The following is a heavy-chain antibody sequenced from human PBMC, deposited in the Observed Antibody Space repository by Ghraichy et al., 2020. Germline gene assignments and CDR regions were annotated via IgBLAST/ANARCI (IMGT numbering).Heavy chain of an antibody. D-gene: IGHD3-22*01. J-gene: IGHJ6*02. CDR2: TSYDGSNK. Sequence: GESLNISCAGSGFTFSRYGMHWVRQAPGKGLEWVAVTSYDGSNKNYADSVAGRFTISRDNSRNTLYLRINSLRAEDTAVYYCAKERDSSGYYSFRGDYYGMDVWGQGTTVTVSS. CDR3: AKERDSSGYYSFRGDYYGMDV. V-gene: IGHV3-30*18. CDR1: GFTFSRYG.